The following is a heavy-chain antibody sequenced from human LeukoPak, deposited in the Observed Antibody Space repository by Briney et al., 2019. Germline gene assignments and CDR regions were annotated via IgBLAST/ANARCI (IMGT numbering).Heavy chain of an antibody. J-gene: IGHJ3*02. Sequence: GGSLRLSCAASGFTFSSYTMSWVRQAPGKGLEWVSLISASGDVIIYADSVKGRFTISRDNSKNTLFLQMTSLRAEDTALYYCARDPRSFNIWGQGTMVTVPS. CDR3: ARDPRSFNI. CDR1: GFTFSSYT. D-gene: IGHD1-14*01. V-gene: IGHV3-23*01. CDR2: ISASGDVI.